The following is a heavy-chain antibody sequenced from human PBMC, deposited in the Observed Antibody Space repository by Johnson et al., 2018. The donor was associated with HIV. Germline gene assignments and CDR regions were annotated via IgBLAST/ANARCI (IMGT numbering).Heavy chain of an antibody. J-gene: IGHJ3*02. CDR1: GFTFDDCG. V-gene: IGHV3-20*04. CDR2: INWNGGST. Sequence: MQLVESGGGVVRPGGSLRLSCAASGFTFDDCGMSWVRQGPGKGLEWVSGINWNGGSTGYADSVNGRFTISRDNAKNTLYLQINSLRAEDTAVYYCARDSYYDSSGYYSPPHDAFDIWGQGTMVTVSS. CDR3: ARDSYYDSSGYYSPPHDAFDI. D-gene: IGHD3-22*01.